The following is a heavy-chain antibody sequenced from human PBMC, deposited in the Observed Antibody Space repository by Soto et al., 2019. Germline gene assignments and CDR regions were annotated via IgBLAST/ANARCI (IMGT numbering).Heavy chain of an antibody. CDR3: ARYAGGVVPAAMPPETSRVYYYYYYMDV. V-gene: IGHV4-34*01. CDR2: INHSGST. D-gene: IGHD2-2*01. J-gene: IGHJ6*03. CDR1: GGSFSGYY. Sequence: SETLSLTCAVYGGSFSGYYWSWIRQPPGKGLEWIGEINHSGSTNYNPSLKSRVTISVDTSKNQFSLKLSSVTAADTAVYYCARYAGGVVPAAMPPETSRVYYYYYYMDVWGKGTTVTVSS.